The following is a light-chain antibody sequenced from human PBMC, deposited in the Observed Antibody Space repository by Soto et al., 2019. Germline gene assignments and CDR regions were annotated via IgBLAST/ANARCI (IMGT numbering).Light chain of an antibody. CDR2: GSS. CDR3: QSYDRSLSAV. J-gene: IGLJ2*01. Sequence: QTVVTQPPSVSGAPGQRVTISCTGSSSNIGAGYDVHWYQQLPGTAPKLLINGSSNRLSGVPDRFSGSKSGTSASLAITGLQAEDEADYYCQSYDRSLSAVFGGGAKLTVL. V-gene: IGLV1-40*01. CDR1: SSNIGAGYD.